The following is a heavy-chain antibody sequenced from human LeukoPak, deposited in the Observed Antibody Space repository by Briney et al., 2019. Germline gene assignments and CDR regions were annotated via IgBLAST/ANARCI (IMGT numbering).Heavy chain of an antibody. D-gene: IGHD2-2*01. J-gene: IGHJ4*02. V-gene: IGHV1-3*01. CDR1: GYTFTSYA. Sequence: ASVKVTCKASGYTFTSYAMHWVRQAPGQRFEWMGWINAGNGNTKYSQKFQGRVTITRDTSASTAYMELSSLRSEDTAVYYCARGGLQLLSDYWGQGTLVTVSS. CDR2: INAGNGNT. CDR3: ARGGLQLLSDY.